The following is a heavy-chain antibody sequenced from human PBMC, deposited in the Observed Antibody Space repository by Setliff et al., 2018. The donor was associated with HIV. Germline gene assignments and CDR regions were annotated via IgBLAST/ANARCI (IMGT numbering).Heavy chain of an antibody. Sequence: SETLSLTCVVSDYSISSGYYWGWIRQPPGEGLEWIGSIYYSGSTYYNPSLKSRVAISVDTSKNQFSLKMNSLSAADTAVYYCARHRHSGYGHFDFWGLGTLVTV. V-gene: IGHV4-38-2*01. J-gene: IGHJ4*02. CDR2: IYYSGST. CDR1: DYSISSGYY. D-gene: IGHD5-12*01. CDR3: ARHRHSGYGHFDF.